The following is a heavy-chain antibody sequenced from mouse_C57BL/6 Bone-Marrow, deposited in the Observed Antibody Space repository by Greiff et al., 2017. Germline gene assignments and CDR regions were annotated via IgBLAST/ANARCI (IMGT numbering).Heavy chain of an antibody. CDR2: IHPNSGST. V-gene: IGHV1-64*01. J-gene: IGHJ1*03. Sequence: PGQGLEWIGMIHPNSGSTNYNEKFKSKATLTVDKSSSTAYMQLSSLTSEDSAVYYCARGDTTVNWYFDVWGTGTTVTVSS. D-gene: IGHD1-1*01. CDR3: ARGDTTVNWYFDV.